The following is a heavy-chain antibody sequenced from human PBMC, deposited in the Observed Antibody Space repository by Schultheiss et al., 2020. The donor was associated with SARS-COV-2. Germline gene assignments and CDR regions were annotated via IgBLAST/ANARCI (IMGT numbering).Heavy chain of an antibody. D-gene: IGHD2-2*01. CDR1: GGSISSGGYY. J-gene: IGHJ5*02. CDR2: IYYSGST. Sequence: SETLSLTCTVSGGSISSGGYYYSWIRQHPGKGLEWIGYIYYSGSTYYNPSLKSRVTISVDTSKNQFSLKLSSVTAADTAVYYCARGPPNVDIVVVPAAMGWFDPWGQGTLVTVSS. CDR3: ARGPPNVDIVVVPAAMGWFDP. V-gene: IGHV4-31*03.